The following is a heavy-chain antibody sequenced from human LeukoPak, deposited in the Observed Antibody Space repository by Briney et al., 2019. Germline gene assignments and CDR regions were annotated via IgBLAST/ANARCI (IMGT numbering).Heavy chain of an antibody. V-gene: IGHV4-59*01. D-gene: IGHD3-22*01. CDR1: GGSISSYY. J-gene: IGHJ5*02. Sequence: SETLSLTCTVSGGSISSYYWSWIRQPPGKGLEWIGYIYYSGSTNYNPSLKSRVTISVDTSKNQFSLKLSSVTAADTAVYYCARRLREYYYDSSGSFNWFDPWGQGTLVTVSS. CDR3: ARRLREYYYDSSGSFNWFDP. CDR2: IYYSGST.